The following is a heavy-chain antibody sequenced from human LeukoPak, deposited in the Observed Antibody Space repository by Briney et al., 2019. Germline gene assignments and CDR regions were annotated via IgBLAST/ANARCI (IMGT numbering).Heavy chain of an antibody. D-gene: IGHD3-22*01. CDR1: GGSISSGDYY. Sequence: ASETLSLTCTVSGGSISSGDYYWSWIRQPPGKGLEWIAYMYYSGSTYYNPSLKSRVTMSADTSKDQLSLKLSSVTAADTAVYYCARPYYYDSRIDPWGQGILVTVSS. J-gene: IGHJ5*02. CDR3: ARPYYYDSRIDP. V-gene: IGHV4-30-4*01. CDR2: MYYSGST.